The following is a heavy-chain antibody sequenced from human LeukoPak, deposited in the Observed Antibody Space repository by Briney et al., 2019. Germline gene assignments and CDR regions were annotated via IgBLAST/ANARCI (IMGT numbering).Heavy chain of an antibody. CDR1: GFTFSSYA. J-gene: IGHJ6*03. CDR2: ILYDGSNK. D-gene: IGHD2-2*01. V-gene: IGHV3-30-3*01. Sequence: PGRSLRLSCAASGFTFSSYAMHWVRQAPGKGLEWVAVILYDGSNKYYADSVKGRFTISRDNSKKTLYLQMNSLRAEDTAVYYCARAVPPGRLYYYYYMDVWGKGTTVTVSS. CDR3: ARAVPPGRLYYYYYMDV.